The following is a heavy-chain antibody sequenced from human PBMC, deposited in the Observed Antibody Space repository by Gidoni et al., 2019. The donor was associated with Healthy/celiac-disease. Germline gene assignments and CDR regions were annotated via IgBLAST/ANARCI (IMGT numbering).Heavy chain of an antibody. D-gene: IGHD3-10*01. V-gene: IGHV3-30-3*01. CDR1: GFPFSSYA. J-gene: IGHJ4*02. CDR3: AREGSGVMSTNSIKD. Sequence: QVQLVESGGGVVQPGRSLRLSCAASGFPFSSYAMHWVRQAPGKGLEWVAVISYDGSNKYYADSVKGRFTISRDNSKNTLYLQMNSLRAEDTAVYYCAREGSGVMSTNSIKDWGQGTLVTVSS. CDR2: ISYDGSNK.